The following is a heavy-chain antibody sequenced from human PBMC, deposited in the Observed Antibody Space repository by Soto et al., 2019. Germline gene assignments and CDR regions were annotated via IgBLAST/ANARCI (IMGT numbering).Heavy chain of an antibody. Sequence: EVQLVESGGGLVKPGGSLRLSCAASGFTFSSYSMNWVHQAPGKGLEWVSSISSSSSYIYYADSVKGRFTISRDNAKNSLYLQMNSLRAEDTAVYYCAREDRDSSGWYVDYWGQGTLVTVSS. CDR1: GFTFSSYS. CDR2: ISSSSSYI. CDR3: AREDRDSSGWYVDY. V-gene: IGHV3-21*01. D-gene: IGHD6-19*01. J-gene: IGHJ4*02.